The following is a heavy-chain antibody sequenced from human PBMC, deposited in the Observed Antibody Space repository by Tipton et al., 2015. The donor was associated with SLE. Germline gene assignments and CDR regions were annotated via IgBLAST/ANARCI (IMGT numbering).Heavy chain of an antibody. Sequence: QLVQSGAEVKKPGASVTVSCKASGYAFTSYYIHRLRQAPGQGLEWMGIINPASGSATYAQKFRGRVTMTRDLSTTTVYMGLSGLRSDDTAVFFCARGENVDNWGQGTLVSVSS. V-gene: IGHV1-46*01. J-gene: IGHJ4*02. CDR1: GYAFTSYY. CDR2: INPASGSA. CDR3: ARGENVDN.